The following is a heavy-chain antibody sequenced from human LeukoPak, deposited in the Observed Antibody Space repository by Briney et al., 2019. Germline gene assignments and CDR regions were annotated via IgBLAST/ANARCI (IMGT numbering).Heavy chain of an antibody. CDR3: GRIAAVYFDY. V-gene: IGHV1-2*02. CDR1: GYSFTDKY. J-gene: IGHJ4*02. CDR2: INPNSGGT. D-gene: IGHD6-13*01. Sequence: ASVKVSCKASGYSFTDKYMHWVRQAPGQGLEWMGWINPNSGGTNYAQKFQGRVTMTTDTSMSTAYMELSRLTSDDTAVYYCGRIAAVYFDYWGQGTLVTVSS.